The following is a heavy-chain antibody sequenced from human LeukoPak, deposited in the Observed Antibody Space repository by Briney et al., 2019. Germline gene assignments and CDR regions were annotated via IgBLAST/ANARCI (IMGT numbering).Heavy chain of an antibody. V-gene: IGHV3-21*01. D-gene: IGHD3-9*01. CDR2: ISSSSSYI. CDR1: GFTFSSYS. Sequence: GSLRLSCAASGFTFSSYSMNWVRQAPGKGLEWVSSISSSSSYIYYADSVKGRFTISRDNAKNSLYLQMNSLRAEDTAVYYCARDSLRYFDWLLNYWGQGTLVTVSS. J-gene: IGHJ4*02. CDR3: ARDSLRYFDWLLNY.